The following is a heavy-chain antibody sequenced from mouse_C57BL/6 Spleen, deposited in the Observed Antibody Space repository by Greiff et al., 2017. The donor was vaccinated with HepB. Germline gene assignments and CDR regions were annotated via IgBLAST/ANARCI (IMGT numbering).Heavy chain of an antibody. J-gene: IGHJ4*01. CDR1: GYSFTGYF. V-gene: IGHV1-20*01. CDR2: INPYNGDT. CDR3: ASIYYGYDVGMDY. Sequence: VQLQQSGPELVKPGDSVKISCKASGYSFTGYFMNWVMQSHGKSLEWIGRINPYNGDTFYNQKFKGKATLTVDKSSSTAHMELRSLTSEDSAVYYCASIYYGYDVGMDYWGQGTSVTVSS. D-gene: IGHD2-2*01.